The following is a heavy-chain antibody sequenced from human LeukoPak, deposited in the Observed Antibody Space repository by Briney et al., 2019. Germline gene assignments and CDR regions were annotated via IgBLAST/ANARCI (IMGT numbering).Heavy chain of an antibody. V-gene: IGHV1-69*13. CDR2: IIPIFGTA. J-gene: IGHJ4*02. D-gene: IGHD3-22*01. CDR3: ATDLSLYDSSGYYPFDY. CDR1: GGTFSSYA. Sequence: ASVRVSCKASGGTFSSYAISWVRQAPGQGLEWMGGIIPIFGTANYAQKFQGGVTITADESTSTAYMELSSLRSEDTAVYYCATDLSLYDSSGYYPFDYWGQGTLVTVSS.